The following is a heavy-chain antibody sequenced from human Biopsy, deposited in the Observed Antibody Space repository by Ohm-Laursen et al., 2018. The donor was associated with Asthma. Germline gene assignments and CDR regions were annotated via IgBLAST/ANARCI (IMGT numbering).Heavy chain of an antibody. Sequence: SLRLSCTASGFKFDEYTMHWVRQAPGKGLEWVPGISWNSATIGYADSVEGRFTISRDNAKNLLFLQMNSLRAEDTAVYYCARTFHFWSPYHAEHYQLWGQGTLVTVSS. CDR3: ARTFHFWSPYHAEHYQL. D-gene: IGHD3-3*01. CDR1: GFKFDEYT. V-gene: IGHV3-9*01. J-gene: IGHJ1*01. CDR2: ISWNSATI.